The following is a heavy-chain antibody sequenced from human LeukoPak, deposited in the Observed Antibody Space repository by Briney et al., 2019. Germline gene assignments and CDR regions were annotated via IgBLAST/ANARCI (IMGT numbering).Heavy chain of an antibody. CDR1: GFTFTTYA. CDR3: AGPMGPAAIFGFDY. CDR2: ISPSGRTT. D-gene: IGHD2-2*01. J-gene: IGHJ4*02. Sequence: GALRLSCAASGFTFTTYAMNWVRQAPGKVLEWVSAISPSGRTTDYVDSVKGRFTISRDNAKNSLYLQMNSLRAEDTAVYYCAGPMGPAAIFGFDYWGQGTLVTVSS. V-gene: IGHV3-23*01.